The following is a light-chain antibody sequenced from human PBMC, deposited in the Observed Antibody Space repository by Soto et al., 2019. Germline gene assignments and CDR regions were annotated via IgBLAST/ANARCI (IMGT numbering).Light chain of an antibody. CDR2: CAS. J-gene: IGKJ2*01. CDR3: QQYNNWPPYN. V-gene: IGKV3-15*01. Sequence: EIVMTQSPATLSVSPGERATLSCRASQSVSSNLAWYQQKPGQAPRLPIYCASTRATGIPARFSGSGSGTEFTLTISSLQSEDFAVYYCQQYNNWPPYNFGQGTKLEIK. CDR1: QSVSSN.